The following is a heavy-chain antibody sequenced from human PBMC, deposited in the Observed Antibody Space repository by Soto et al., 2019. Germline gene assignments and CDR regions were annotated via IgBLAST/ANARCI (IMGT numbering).Heavy chain of an antibody. CDR2: IYYSGTT. J-gene: IGHJ5*02. CDR3: ARHDSSSFSPPWFDP. D-gene: IGHD6-6*01. CDR1: GGSISSSSYY. Sequence: SETLSLTCTVSGGSISSSSYYWGWIRQPPGKGLEWIGNIYYSGTTYYNPSLKSRVTISVDTSKNQFSLKLSSVTAADTAVYYCARHDSSSFSPPWFDPWGQGTLVTVSS. V-gene: IGHV4-39*01.